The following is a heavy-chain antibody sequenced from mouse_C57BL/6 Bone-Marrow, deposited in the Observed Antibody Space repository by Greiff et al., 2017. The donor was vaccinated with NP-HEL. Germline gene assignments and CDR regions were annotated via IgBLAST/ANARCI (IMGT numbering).Heavy chain of an antibody. V-gene: IGHV1-22*01. CDR1: GYTFTDYN. Sequence: VQLQQSGPELVKPGASVKMSCKASGYTFTDYNMHWVKQSHGKSLEWIGYINPNNGGTSYNQKFKGKATLTVNKSSSTAYMELRSLTSEDSAVYYCARTFITTVVAAYYYAMDYWGQGTSVTVSS. CDR3: ARTFITTVVAAYYYAMDY. CDR2: INPNNGGT. D-gene: IGHD1-1*01. J-gene: IGHJ4*01.